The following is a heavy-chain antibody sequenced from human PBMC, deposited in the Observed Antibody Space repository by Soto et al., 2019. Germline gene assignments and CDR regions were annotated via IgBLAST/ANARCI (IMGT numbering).Heavy chain of an antibody. CDR3: AREYTHYSGMDV. Sequence: WGSLRLSCAASGFTFSSYAMSWVRQAPGKGLEWVSAISGSGGSTYYADSVKGRFTISRDNSKNTLYLQMNSLRAEVTAIYYCAREYTHYSGMDVWGQGTTVTVSS. CDR1: GFTFSSYA. J-gene: IGHJ6*02. CDR2: ISGSGGST. V-gene: IGHV3-23*01. D-gene: IGHD1-1*01.